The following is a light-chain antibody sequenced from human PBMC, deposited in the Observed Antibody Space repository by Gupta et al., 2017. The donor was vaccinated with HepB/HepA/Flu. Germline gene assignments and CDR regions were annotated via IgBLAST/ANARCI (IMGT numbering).Light chain of an antibody. CDR2: RNH. Sequence: QSVLTQPPSASGAPGQRVTISCPGSSSNIGDNFVYWYFHLPGTAPKLLIFRNHQRPSEFPDRFSASKSGTSASLAISGLRAEDEADYYCATWDDSVSGYVFGTGTRVSVL. J-gene: IGLJ1*01. CDR3: ATWDDSVSGYV. V-gene: IGLV1-47*01. CDR1: SSNIGDNF.